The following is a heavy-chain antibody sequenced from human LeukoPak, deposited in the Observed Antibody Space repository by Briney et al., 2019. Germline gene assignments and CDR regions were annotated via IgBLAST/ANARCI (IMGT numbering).Heavy chain of an antibody. J-gene: IGHJ4*02. CDR2: IYYSGST. CDR3: VTYYFDSSGPKKNY. CDR1: GGSISSSSYY. Sequence: PSETLSLTCTVSGGSISSSSYYWGWIRQPPGKGLEWIGRIYYSGSTYYNPSLKSRVTISVDTSKNQFSLKLSSVTAADTAVYYCVTYYFDSSGPKKNYWGQGTLVTVSS. V-gene: IGHV4-39*01. D-gene: IGHD3-22*01.